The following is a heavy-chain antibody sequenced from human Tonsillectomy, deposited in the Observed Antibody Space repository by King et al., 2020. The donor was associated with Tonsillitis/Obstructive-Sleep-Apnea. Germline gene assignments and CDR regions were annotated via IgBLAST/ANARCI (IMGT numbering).Heavy chain of an antibody. Sequence: VQLVESGGGLVQPGGSLRLSCAASRFTFSSYEMNWVRQAPGKGLEWLSYMTTSGSNIYYSDSVRGRFTVSRDTAKNSLYLQLNTLRAEDTAVYYCERHPPGWLQGPDAFDVWGQGTRVTVSS. CDR2: MTTSGSNI. V-gene: IGHV3-48*03. D-gene: IGHD5-24*01. J-gene: IGHJ3*01. CDR3: ERHPPGWLQGPDAFDV. CDR1: RFTFSSYE.